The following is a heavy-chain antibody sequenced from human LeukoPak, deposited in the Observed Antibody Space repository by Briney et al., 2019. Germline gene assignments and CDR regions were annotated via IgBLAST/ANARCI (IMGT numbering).Heavy chain of an antibody. CDR3: ARRVAAAGTSLYYYYGMDV. Sequence: PSETLSLTCTVSGGSISSYYWSWIRQPPGKGLEWIGYIYYSGSTNYNPSLKSRVTISVDTSKNQFSLKLSSVTAADTAVYYCARRVAAAGTSLYYYYGMDVWGQGTTVTVSS. J-gene: IGHJ6*02. V-gene: IGHV4-59*08. CDR2: IYYSGST. D-gene: IGHD6-13*01. CDR1: GGSISSYY.